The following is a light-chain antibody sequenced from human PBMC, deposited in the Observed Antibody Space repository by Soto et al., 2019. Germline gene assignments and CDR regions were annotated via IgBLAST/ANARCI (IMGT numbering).Light chain of an antibody. J-gene: IGKJ3*01. CDR1: QSVSSSY. Sequence: EIVLTQSPGTLSLSPGERATLSCRASQSVSSSYLAWYQQKPGQAPRLLIYGASSRATGIPDRFSGSGSGTDFTLTISRLEPEDVVVYYCQQYGSSLLFTFGPGTKVDIK. CDR3: QQYGSSLLFT. V-gene: IGKV3-20*01. CDR2: GAS.